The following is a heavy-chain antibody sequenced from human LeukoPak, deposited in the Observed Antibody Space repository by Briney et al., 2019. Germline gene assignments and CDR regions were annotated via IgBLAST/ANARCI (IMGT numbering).Heavy chain of an antibody. CDR3: ARIDCSSTSCYSNYYYYGMDV. V-gene: IGHV4-4*02. Sequence: SETLSLTCAVSGGSISSSNWWSWVRQPPGKGLEWIGEIYHSGSTNYNPSLKSRVTISVDKSKNQFSLKLSSVTAADTAVYHCARIDCSSTSCYSNYYYYGMDVWGKGTTVTVSS. D-gene: IGHD2-2*01. CDR1: GGSISSSNW. CDR2: IYHSGST. J-gene: IGHJ6*04.